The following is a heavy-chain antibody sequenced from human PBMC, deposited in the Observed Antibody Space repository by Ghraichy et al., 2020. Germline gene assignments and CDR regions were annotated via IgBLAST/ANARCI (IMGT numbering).Heavy chain of an antibody. CDR3: ARAGVIRYFDWLFIQPHYGMDV. CDR1: GFTFSSYW. D-gene: IGHD3-9*01. V-gene: IGHV3-74*01. Sequence: GGSLRLSCAASGFTFSSYWMHWVRQAPGKGLVWVSRINSDGSSTSYADSVKGRFTISRDNAKNTLYLQMNSLRAEDTAVYYCARAGVIRYFDWLFIQPHYGMDVWGQGTTVTVSS. J-gene: IGHJ6*02. CDR2: INSDGSST.